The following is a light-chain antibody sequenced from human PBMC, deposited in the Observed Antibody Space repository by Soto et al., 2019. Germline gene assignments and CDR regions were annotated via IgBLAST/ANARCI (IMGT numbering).Light chain of an antibody. CDR3: QQRSNWPRGT. J-gene: IGKJ2*02. Sequence: EIVLTQSPATLSLSPGERATLSCRASQSVSSYLAWYQQKPGQAPRLLIYDASNRASGIPPRFSGSGSGTDFTLTISSLVPEDFAVYYCQQRSNWPRGTFGQGTKLEIK. V-gene: IGKV3-11*01. CDR1: QSVSSY. CDR2: DAS.